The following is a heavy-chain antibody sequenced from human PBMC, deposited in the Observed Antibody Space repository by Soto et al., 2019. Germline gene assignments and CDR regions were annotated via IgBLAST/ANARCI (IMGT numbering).Heavy chain of an antibody. CDR2: LYNSGST. J-gene: IGHJ6*02. V-gene: IGHV4-59*01. CDR1: GGSIRSYY. Sequence: QVRLQESGPGLVKPSETLSLTCTVSGGSIRSYYWSWIRQAPGKGLEWIGYLYNSGSTVYNPSLESRVTISVDTSKNQFSLKLNSVTAADTAVYYCARDLWGYCGTDCYPLDVWGQGTTVTVSS. CDR3: ARDLWGYCGTDCYPLDV. D-gene: IGHD2-21*02.